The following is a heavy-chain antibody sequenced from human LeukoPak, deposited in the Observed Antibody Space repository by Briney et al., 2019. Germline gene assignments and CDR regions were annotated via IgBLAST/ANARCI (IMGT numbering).Heavy chain of an antibody. Sequence: GGSLRLSCAASGFTYNNYWMYWVRQPPGKGLVWISLIKNDGRSTTYADSVKGRFTISRDNGKNMVYLQMNSLKAEDTALYYCARANGGADSWGQGTLVTVSS. V-gene: IGHV3-74*01. CDR2: IKNDGRST. D-gene: IGHD3-10*01. J-gene: IGHJ4*02. CDR1: GFTYNNYW. CDR3: ARANGGADS.